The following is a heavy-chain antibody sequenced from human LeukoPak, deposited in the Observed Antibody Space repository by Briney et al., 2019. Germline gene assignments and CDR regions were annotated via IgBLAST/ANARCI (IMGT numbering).Heavy chain of an antibody. J-gene: IGHJ4*02. CDR3: AKDPTTVTTSGYFDY. D-gene: IGHD4-17*01. CDR1: GFTFSSYG. CDR2: ISYDGSNK. Sequence: GRSLRLSCAASGFTFSSYGMHWVRQAPGKGLEWVAVISYDGSNKYYADSVKGRFTISRDNSKNTLYLQMNSLRAEDTAVYYCAKDPTTVTTSGYFDYWGQGTLVTVSS. V-gene: IGHV3-30*18.